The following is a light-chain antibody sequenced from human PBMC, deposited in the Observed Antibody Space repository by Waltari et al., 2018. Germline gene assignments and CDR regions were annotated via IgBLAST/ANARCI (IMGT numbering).Light chain of an antibody. Sequence: EIVLTQSPGTLSLSPGERATPPCRASQSVTSISLTWYQKKVGQVPRLLSYGTSSRATGIPDRFSGSGSGTEFTLTISRLGPEDFAVYYCQQYDGEVVTFGGGTKVEI. CDR2: GTS. CDR1: QSVTSIS. V-gene: IGKV3-20*01. J-gene: IGKJ4*01. CDR3: QQYDGEVVT.